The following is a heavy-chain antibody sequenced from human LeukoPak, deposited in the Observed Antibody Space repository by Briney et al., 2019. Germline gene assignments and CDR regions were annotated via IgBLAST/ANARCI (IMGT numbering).Heavy chain of an antibody. V-gene: IGHV1-2*02. J-gene: IGHJ4*02. CDR3: ARDLSWLLDY. D-gene: IGHD5-12*01. CDR1: GYIFTGYY. Sequence: ASVKLSCKASGYIFTGYYMHWVRQAPGQGLEWMGWINPNSGGTNYAQNFQGRVTMTRDTSISTAYMELSRLRSDDTAVYYCARDLSWLLDYWSQATMVTVSS. CDR2: INPNSGGT.